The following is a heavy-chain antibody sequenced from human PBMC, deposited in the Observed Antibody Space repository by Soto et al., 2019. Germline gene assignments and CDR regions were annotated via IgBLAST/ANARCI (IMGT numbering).Heavy chain of an antibody. Sequence: QVQLQESGPGLVKPSQTLSLTCTVSGGSISSGGYYWSWIRQHPGKGLEWIGYIYYSGSTYYNPFLTSRVNISVDTSKNQFSLKLSSVTAADTDVYYCARETGNCNYVGNYYYYGMDVWGQGTTVTVSS. V-gene: IGHV4-31*03. CDR1: GGSISSGGYY. D-gene: IGHD1-7*01. CDR3: ARETGNCNYVGNYYYYGMDV. CDR2: IYYSGST. J-gene: IGHJ6*02.